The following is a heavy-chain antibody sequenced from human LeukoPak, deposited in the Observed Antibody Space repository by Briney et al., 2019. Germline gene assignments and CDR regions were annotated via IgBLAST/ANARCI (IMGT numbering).Heavy chain of an antibody. V-gene: IGHV3-53*01. D-gene: IGHD5-12*01. CDR3: VRGYSDYAAYYFDY. Sequence: GGSLSLSCAASGFTVISNYMSWVRQAPGKGLEWVSVIYGVGSTYYADSVKGRFTISRDNFKNTLYLQMNSLRAEDTAVYYCVRGYSDYAAYYFDYWGQGTLVTVSS. J-gene: IGHJ4*02. CDR2: IYGVGST. CDR1: GFTVISNY.